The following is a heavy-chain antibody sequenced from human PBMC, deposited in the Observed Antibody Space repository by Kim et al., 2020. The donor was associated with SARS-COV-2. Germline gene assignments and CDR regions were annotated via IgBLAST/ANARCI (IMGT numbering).Heavy chain of an antibody. D-gene: IGHD3-10*01. J-gene: IGHJ4*02. CDR1: GFTFSSYG. CDR3: ARDLPGMVRGDFGFDY. CDR2: IWYDGSNK. Sequence: GGSLRLSCAASGFTFSSYGMHWVRQAPGKGLEWVAVIWYDGSNKYYADSVKGRFTISRDNSKNTLYLQMNSLRAEDTAVYYCARDLPGMVRGDFGFDYWGQGTLVTVSS. V-gene: IGHV3-33*01.